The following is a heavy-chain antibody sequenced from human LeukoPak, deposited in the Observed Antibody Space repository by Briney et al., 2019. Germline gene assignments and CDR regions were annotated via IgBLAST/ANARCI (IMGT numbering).Heavy chain of an antibody. CDR2: MNPNSGNT. D-gene: IGHD2-2*01. CDR1: GYTFTSYD. CDR3: ARGALFGRWVVVVPAAIPPYYYYMDV. J-gene: IGHJ6*03. V-gene: IGHV1-8*01. Sequence: ASVKVSCKASGYTFTSYDINWVRQATGQGLEWMGRMNPNSGNTGYAQKFQGRVTMTRNTSISTAYMELSSLRSEDTAVYYCARGALFGRWVVVVPAAIPPYYYYMDVWGKGTTVTVSS.